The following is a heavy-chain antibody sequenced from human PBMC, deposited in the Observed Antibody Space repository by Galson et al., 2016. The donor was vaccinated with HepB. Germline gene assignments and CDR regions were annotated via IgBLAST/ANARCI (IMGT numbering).Heavy chain of an antibody. D-gene: IGHD6-19*01. V-gene: IGHV3-20*04. Sequence: LRLSCAASGFRFDYIGMGWLRQAPGKGLAWVSGINWSGDTTGYADSVKGRFTISRDNAKNSLFLQMNSLRAEDTAFYYCARGGATPGQWLDNWFDPWGQGTLVSVSS. CDR1: GFRFDYIG. CDR2: INWSGDTT. J-gene: IGHJ5*02. CDR3: ARGGATPGQWLDNWFDP.